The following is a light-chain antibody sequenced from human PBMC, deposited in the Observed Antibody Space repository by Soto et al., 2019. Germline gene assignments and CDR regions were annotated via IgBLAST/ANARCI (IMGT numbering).Light chain of an antibody. CDR2: AAS. CDR3: LQHNSYPLT. V-gene: IGKV1-17*01. J-gene: IGKJ4*01. CDR1: QGIRND. Sequence: DIQMTQSPSSLSASVGDRVTITCRASQGIRNDLGWYQQKPGKAPKRLIYAASSLQSGVPSRFSGSGSGTEFTISSLQPEDFATYYWLQHNSYPLTFGGGTKVEIK.